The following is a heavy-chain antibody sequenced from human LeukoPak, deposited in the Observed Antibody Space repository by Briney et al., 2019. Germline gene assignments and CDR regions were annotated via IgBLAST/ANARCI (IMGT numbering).Heavy chain of an antibody. Sequence: GGSLRLSCAASGFTFSNYGIHWVRQAPGKGLEWVAIIWFDGSNKYYADSVKGRFSISRDNSKNTVQLQMNSLRAEDTAVYYCARDRLPARTEYYFDYWAREPWSPSPQ. D-gene: IGHD1-14*01. CDR2: IWFDGSNK. V-gene: IGHV3-33*01. CDR1: GFTFSNYG. J-gene: IGHJ4*02. CDR3: ARDRLPARTEYYFDY.